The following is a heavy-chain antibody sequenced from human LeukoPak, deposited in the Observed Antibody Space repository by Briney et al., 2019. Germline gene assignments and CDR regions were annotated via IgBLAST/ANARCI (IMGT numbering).Heavy chain of an antibody. CDR1: GGTFSSYA. CDR3: ARENYGVP. D-gene: IGHD4-17*01. Sequence: ASVKVSCKASGGTFSSYAISWVRQAPGQGLEWMGGIIPGSGGTNYAQKFQGRVTMTRDTSINTAYMELSRPTSDDTAVYYCARENYGVPWGQGTLVTVSS. J-gene: IGHJ5*02. V-gene: IGHV1-2*02. CDR2: IIPGSGGT.